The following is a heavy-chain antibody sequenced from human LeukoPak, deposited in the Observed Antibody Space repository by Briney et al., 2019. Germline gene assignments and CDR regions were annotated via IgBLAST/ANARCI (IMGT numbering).Heavy chain of an antibody. D-gene: IGHD5-18*01. CDR2: ISAYNGNT. Sequence: GASVTVSCKASGYTFTSYGISWVRQAPGQGLEWMGWISAYNGNTNYAQKLQGRVTMTTDTSTSTAYMELRSLRSDDTAVYYCARDLNVDTAMVCYYWGQGTLVTVSS. V-gene: IGHV1-18*01. J-gene: IGHJ4*02. CDR1: GYTFTSYG. CDR3: ARDLNVDTAMVCYY.